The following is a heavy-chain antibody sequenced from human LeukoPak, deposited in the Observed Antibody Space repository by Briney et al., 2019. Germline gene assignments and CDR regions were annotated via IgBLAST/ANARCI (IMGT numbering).Heavy chain of an antibody. D-gene: IGHD2-15*01. Sequence: GGSLRLSCAASGFTFNNYALHWVRQAPGKGLEYVSSISTNGDSKYYANSVKGRFTISRDNSKNTLYLQMGSLRAENRAVYYCARYCNGVNCYSGYDYWGQGTLVTVSS. J-gene: IGHJ4*02. CDR3: ARYCNGVNCYSGYDY. V-gene: IGHV3-64*01. CDR2: ISTNGDSK. CDR1: GFTFNNYA.